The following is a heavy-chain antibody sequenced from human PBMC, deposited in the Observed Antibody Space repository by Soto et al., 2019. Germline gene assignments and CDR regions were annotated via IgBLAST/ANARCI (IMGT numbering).Heavy chain of an antibody. V-gene: IGHV4-39*01. CDR2: MFYSGLT. J-gene: IGHJ6*02. Sequence: ETLSLTCSVSGYSVSSSDYYWAWIRQPPGKGLEWIGSMFYSGLTYYNPSLKSRVTLSVDTSKNQFSVRLNSVTAADTAVYYCAPLSVSLSGPYGIHVWGQGTTVTVSS. CDR1: GYSVSSSDYY. D-gene: IGHD2-15*01. CDR3: APLSVSLSGPYGIHV.